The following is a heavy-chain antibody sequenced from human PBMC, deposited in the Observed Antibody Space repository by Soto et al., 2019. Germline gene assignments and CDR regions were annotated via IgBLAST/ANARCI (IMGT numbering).Heavy chain of an antibody. CDR3: ATSSSGSSPRRGMDV. CDR1: GYTFTSYG. D-gene: IGHD6-19*01. Sequence: ASVKVSCKASGYTFTSYGISWVRQAPGQGLEWMGWISAYSGNTNYAQKLQGRVTMTTDTSTSTAYMELRSLRSDDTAVYYCATSSSGSSPRRGMDVWGQGTTVTVSS. V-gene: IGHV1-18*01. CDR2: ISAYSGNT. J-gene: IGHJ6*02.